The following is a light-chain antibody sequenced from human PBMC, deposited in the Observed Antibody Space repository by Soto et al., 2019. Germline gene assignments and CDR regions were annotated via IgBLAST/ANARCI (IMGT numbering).Light chain of an antibody. CDR3: QQRGSWPPT. J-gene: IGKJ5*01. CDR2: DAS. Sequence: ASQSVSSYLAWYQQKXGQAPKLLIYDASXRATGVPARFSGSGSGTDFTLTISSLEPEDVAVYYCQQRGSWPPTFGQGTRMEIK. V-gene: IGKV3-11*01. CDR1: QSVSSY.